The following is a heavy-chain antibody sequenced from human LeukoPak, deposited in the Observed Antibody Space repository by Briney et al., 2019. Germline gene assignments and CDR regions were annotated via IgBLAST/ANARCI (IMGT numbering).Heavy chain of an antibody. CDR1: GGSISSYY. J-gene: IGHJ5*02. V-gene: IGHV4-59*01. D-gene: IGHD6-13*01. CDR2: IYYSGST. Sequence: SETLSLTCTVSGGSISSYYWSWIRQPPGKGLEWIGYIYYSGSTNYNPSLKSRVTTSVDTSKNQFSLKLSSVTAADTAVYYCAREGPIAAAGTGWFDPWGQGTLVTVSS. CDR3: AREGPIAAAGTGWFDP.